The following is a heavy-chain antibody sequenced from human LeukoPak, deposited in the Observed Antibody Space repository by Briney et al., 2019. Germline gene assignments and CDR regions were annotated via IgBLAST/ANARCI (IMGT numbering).Heavy chain of an antibody. V-gene: IGHV1-2*02. Sequence: ASVKVSCKASGYTFTGYYMHWVRQAPRQGLEWMGWINPNSGGTNYAQKFQGRVTMTRDTSISTAYMELSRLRSDDTAVYYCARDWLAYCGGDCYSDYYYYMDVWGKGTTVTVSS. J-gene: IGHJ6*03. CDR3: ARDWLAYCGGDCYSDYYYYMDV. CDR2: INPNSGGT. D-gene: IGHD2-21*02. CDR1: GYTFTGYY.